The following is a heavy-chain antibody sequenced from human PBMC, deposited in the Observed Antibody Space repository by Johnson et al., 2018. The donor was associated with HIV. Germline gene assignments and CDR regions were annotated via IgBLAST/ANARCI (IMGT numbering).Heavy chain of an antibody. Sequence: QLVESGGGVVQPGGSLRLSCAAYGFTFSSYGMHWVRQAPGKGLEWVAFIRYDGSNKYYADSVKGRFTISRDNSKNTLYLQMNSLRAEDTAVYYCARGLASSRHDAFDIWGQGTMVTVSS. J-gene: IGHJ3*02. CDR1: GFTFSSYG. D-gene: IGHD6-13*01. CDR2: IRYDGSNK. V-gene: IGHV3-30*02. CDR3: ARGLASSRHDAFDI.